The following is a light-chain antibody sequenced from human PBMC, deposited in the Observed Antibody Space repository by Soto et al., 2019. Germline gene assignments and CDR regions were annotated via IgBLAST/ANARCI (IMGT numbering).Light chain of an antibody. V-gene: IGLV1-40*01. CDR1: SSNIGAGYD. CDR2: TNT. CDR3: QSYDSSLSAYV. J-gene: IGLJ1*01. Sequence: QSVLTQPPSVSGAPGQRVTISCTGSSSNIGAGYDVHWYQQLPGTAPKLLIYTNTNRPSGVPDRFSGSKSGTSASLAITVLQAEDEADYYCQSYDSSLSAYVFGAGTKLT.